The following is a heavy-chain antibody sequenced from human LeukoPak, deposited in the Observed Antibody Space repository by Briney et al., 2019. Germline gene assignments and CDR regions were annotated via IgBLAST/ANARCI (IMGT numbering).Heavy chain of an antibody. CDR2: INHSGST. J-gene: IGHJ6*02. V-gene: IGHV4-34*01. Sequence: PSETLSLTCAVYGGSFSGYYWSWIRQPPGKGLEWIGEINHSGSTNYNPSLKSRVTISVDTSKNQFSLKLSSVTAADTAVYYCARYRKGYCSGGSCYSHYYYYGMDVWGQGTTVTASS. D-gene: IGHD2-15*01. CDR3: ARYRKGYCSGGSCYSHYYYYGMDV. CDR1: GGSFSGYY.